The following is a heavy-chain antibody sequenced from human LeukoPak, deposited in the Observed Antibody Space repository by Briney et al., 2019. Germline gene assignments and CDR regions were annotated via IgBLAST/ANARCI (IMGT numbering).Heavy chain of an antibody. V-gene: IGHV4-30-2*01. D-gene: IGHD5-12*01. CDR1: GGSISSGGYS. Sequence: SQTLSLTCAVSGGSISSGGYSWSWIRQPPGKGLEWIGYIYHSGSTYYNPSLKSRVTISVDRSKNQFSLKLSSVTAADTAVYYCARDVEYSGYDTSYWYFDLWGRGTLVTVSS. CDR3: ARDVEYSGYDTSYWYFDL. J-gene: IGHJ2*01. CDR2: IYHSGST.